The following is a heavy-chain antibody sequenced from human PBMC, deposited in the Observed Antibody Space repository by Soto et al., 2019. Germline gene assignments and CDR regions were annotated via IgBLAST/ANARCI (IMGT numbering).Heavy chain of an antibody. V-gene: IGHV3-48*03. CDR1: GFTFSSYE. Sequence: GSLRLSCAASGFTFSSYEMNWVRQAPGKGLEWVSYISSSGSTIYYADSVKGRFTISRDNAKNSLYLQMNSLRAEDTAVYYCARDRLRGRNYYGMDVWGQGTTVTVSS. CDR2: ISSSGSTI. J-gene: IGHJ6*02. D-gene: IGHD3-16*01. CDR3: ARDRLRGRNYYGMDV.